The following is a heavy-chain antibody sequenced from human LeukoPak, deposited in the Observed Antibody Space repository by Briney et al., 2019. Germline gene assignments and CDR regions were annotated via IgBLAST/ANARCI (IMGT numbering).Heavy chain of an antibody. CDR2: ISGSGGGA. Sequence: PGGSLRLSCAASGFTFSSYAMSWVRQAPGKGLEWVSAISGSGGGAYYADSVKGRFTISRDNSKNTLYLQMNSLRAEDTAVYYCAKNVVVTGTPVFGYWGQGTLVTVSS. CDR3: AKNVVVTGTPVFGY. CDR1: GFTFSSYA. V-gene: IGHV3-23*01. J-gene: IGHJ4*02. D-gene: IGHD1-20*01.